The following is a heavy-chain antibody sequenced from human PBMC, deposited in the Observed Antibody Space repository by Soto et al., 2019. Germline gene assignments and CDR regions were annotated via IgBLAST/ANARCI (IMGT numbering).Heavy chain of an antibody. J-gene: IGHJ4*02. CDR2: ISGSGAST. CDR1: GFTFNTHA. CDR3: TRVLTMIIVAHFDY. V-gene: IGHV3-23*01. Sequence: PGGSLRLSCAASGFTFNTHAMSWVRQAPGKGLEWVSGISGSGASTHYADSVKGRFTISRDNSKNTLYLQMNSLKTEDTAVYYCTRVLTMIIVAHFDYWGQGTLVTVSS. D-gene: IGHD3-22*01.